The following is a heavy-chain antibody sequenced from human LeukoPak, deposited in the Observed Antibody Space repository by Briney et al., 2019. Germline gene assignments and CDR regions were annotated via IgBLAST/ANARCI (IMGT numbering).Heavy chain of an antibody. D-gene: IGHD3-22*01. CDR1: GGTFSSYA. CDR3: ARDNPDLDYYDSSGYPA. J-gene: IGHJ4*02. V-gene: IGHV1-69*04. CDR2: IIPILGIA. Sequence: SVKVSCKASGGTFSSYAISWVRQAPGQGLEWMGRIIPILGIANYAQKFQGRVTITADKSTSTAYMELSSLRSEDTAVYYCARDNPDLDYYDSSGYPAWGQGTLVTVSS.